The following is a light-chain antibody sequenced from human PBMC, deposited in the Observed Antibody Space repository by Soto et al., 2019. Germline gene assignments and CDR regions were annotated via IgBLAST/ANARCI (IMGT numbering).Light chain of an antibody. CDR1: QTISSW. Sequence: SQLSQTPATLSASVGDEVTITCRAIQTISSWLAWYQQKPGTAPKLLIYDASSLESGVPSRFSGSGSGTEFTLTISSLQPDDFATYYCQQYNSYPWTFGQGTKVDI. J-gene: IGKJ1*01. CDR3: QQYNSYPWT. CDR2: DAS. V-gene: IGKV1-5*01.